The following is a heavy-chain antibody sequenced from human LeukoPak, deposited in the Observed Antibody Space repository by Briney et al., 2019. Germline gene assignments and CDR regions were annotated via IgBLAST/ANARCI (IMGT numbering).Heavy chain of an antibody. D-gene: IGHD3-22*01. CDR2: ISYDGSNK. CDR1: GFTLSTYG. V-gene: IGHV3-30*03. CDR3: VRGGGYDSTHGGY. Sequence: PGGSLRLSCAASGFTLSTYGMHWVRQAPGKGLEWVAVISYDGSNKYYADSVKGRFTISRDNAKNSLYLQMNSLRAEDTAVYYCVRGGGYDSTHGGYWGQGTLVTVSS. J-gene: IGHJ4*02.